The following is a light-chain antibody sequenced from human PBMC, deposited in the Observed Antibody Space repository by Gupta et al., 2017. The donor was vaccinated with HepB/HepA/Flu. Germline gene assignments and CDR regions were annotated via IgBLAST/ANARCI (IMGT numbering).Light chain of an antibody. CDR3: QQRNGRSMCS. CDR2: DAS. V-gene: IGKV3-11*01. CDR1: QTVGYY. J-gene: IGKJ2*04. Sequence: IVLTQSPATLSLSPGERATLSCRASQTVGYYLAWYQQKPGQAPRLLIYDASSRDTGIPARFSGSGAGKEFTLTISSREQEDFAGYYCQQRNGRSMCSFGQGTXVEIK.